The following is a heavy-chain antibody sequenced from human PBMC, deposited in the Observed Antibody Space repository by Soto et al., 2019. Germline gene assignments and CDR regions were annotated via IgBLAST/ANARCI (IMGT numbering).Heavy chain of an antibody. J-gene: IGHJ4*02. CDR1: GGSISSYY. D-gene: IGHD3-22*01. CDR3: ASGSRYYYDSSGYYNY. V-gene: IGHV4-59*01. Sequence: SETLSLTCTVSGGSISSYYWSWIRQPPGKGLEWIGYFYYSGSTNYNPFLKSRVTISVDTSKNQFSLKLSSVTAADTAVYYCASGSRYYYDSSGYYNYWGQGTLVTVSS. CDR2: FYYSGST.